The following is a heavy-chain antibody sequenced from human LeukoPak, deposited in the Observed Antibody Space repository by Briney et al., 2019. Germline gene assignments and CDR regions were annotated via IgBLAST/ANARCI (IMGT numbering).Heavy chain of an antibody. CDR1: GGSISSGGYY. Sequence: SQTLSLTCTVSGGSISSGGYYWSWIRQHPGKGLEWIGYIYYSGSTYYNPSLKSRVTISVDTSKNQFSLKLSSVTAADTAVYYCARAISYYDSSGSNWFDPWGQGTLVTVSS. D-gene: IGHD3-22*01. V-gene: IGHV4-31*03. CDR3: ARAISYYDSSGSNWFDP. CDR2: IYYSGST. J-gene: IGHJ5*02.